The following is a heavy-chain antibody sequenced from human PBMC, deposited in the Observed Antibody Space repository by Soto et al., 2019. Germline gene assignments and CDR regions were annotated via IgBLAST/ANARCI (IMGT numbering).Heavy chain of an antibody. CDR2: IYYNGRP. CDR1: SGSISSGAYY. J-gene: IGHJ4*02. Sequence: TLSPAWTGASGSISSGAYYWSWIRQLRGKGLEWIGYIYYNGRPFYSPSLRSRVSISVATFNNQFSLELRFVTAADTAVYYCARRNPYSTGSYYFDFWGPGIQVTVSS. V-gene: IGHV4-31*02. D-gene: IGHD6-19*01. CDR3: ARRNPYSTGSYYFDF.